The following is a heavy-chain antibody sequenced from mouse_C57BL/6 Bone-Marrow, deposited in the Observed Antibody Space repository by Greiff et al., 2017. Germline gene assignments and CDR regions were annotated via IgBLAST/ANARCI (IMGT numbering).Heavy chain of an antibody. CDR1: GYAFSSYW. Sequence: QVQLQQSGAELVKPGASVKISCKASGYAFSSYWMNWVKQRPGKGLEWIGQIYPGDGDTNYNGKFKGKATLTADKSSSTAYMQLSSLTSEDSAVYFWARWYYGSSIWYFDVWGTGTTVTVSS. D-gene: IGHD1-1*01. CDR3: ARWYYGSSIWYFDV. CDR2: IYPGDGDT. V-gene: IGHV1-80*01. J-gene: IGHJ1*03.